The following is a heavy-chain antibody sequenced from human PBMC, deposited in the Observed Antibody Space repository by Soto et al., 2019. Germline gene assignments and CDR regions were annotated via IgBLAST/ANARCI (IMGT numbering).Heavy chain of an antibody. CDR2: ISAYNGNT. CDR1: GYTFTSYG. CDR3: AREYCGGDCYTDEDDAFDI. J-gene: IGHJ3*02. V-gene: IGHV1-18*01. D-gene: IGHD2-21*02. Sequence: ASVKISCKASGYTFTSYGISWVRQAPGQGLEWMGWISAYNGNTNYAQKLQGRVTMTTDTSTSTAYMELRSLRSDDTAVYYCAREYCGGDCYTDEDDAFDIWGEGTMVTVSS.